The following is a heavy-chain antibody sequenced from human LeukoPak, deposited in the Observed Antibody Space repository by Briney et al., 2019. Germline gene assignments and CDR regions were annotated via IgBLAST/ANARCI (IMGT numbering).Heavy chain of an antibody. J-gene: IGHJ5*02. CDR3: ARGKSNPAPWFDP. D-gene: IGHD2-2*01. CDR1: GGSFSGYY. CDR2: INHSGST. V-gene: IGHV4-34*01. Sequence: PSETLSLTCAVYGGSFSGYYWSWIRQPPGKGLEWIGEINHSGSTNYNPSLKSRVTISVDTSKNQFSLKLSSVTAADTAVYYCARGKSNPAPWFDPWGKGTLVTVSS.